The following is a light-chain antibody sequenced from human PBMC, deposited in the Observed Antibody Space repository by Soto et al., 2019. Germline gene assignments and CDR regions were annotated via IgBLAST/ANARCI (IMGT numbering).Light chain of an antibody. Sequence: IQMTQSPSSVSASVGDTVTLSCQTSHGVSGWLAWYQQKPGKAPTILIYTVSNLQSGVPSRFSGSGSGTDFSLTMTNLQPEDFATYFCQQGKTFPFTFGPGTKVEVK. J-gene: IGKJ3*01. V-gene: IGKV1-12*01. CDR2: TVS. CDR3: QQGKTFPFT. CDR1: HGVSGW.